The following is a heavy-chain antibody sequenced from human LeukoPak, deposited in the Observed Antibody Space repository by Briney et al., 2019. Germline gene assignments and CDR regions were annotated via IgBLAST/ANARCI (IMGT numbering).Heavy chain of an antibody. CDR1: GGSISSYY. CDR3: AGKGKPDYSNLYWYFDL. D-gene: IGHD4-11*01. V-gene: IGHV4-59*01. Sequence: PSETLSLTCTVSGGSISSYYWSWIRQPPGKGLEWIGYIYYSGSTNYNPSLKSRVTISVDTSKNQFSLKLSSVTAADTAVYYCAGKGKPDYSNLYWYFDLWGRGTLVTVSS. J-gene: IGHJ2*01. CDR2: IYYSGST.